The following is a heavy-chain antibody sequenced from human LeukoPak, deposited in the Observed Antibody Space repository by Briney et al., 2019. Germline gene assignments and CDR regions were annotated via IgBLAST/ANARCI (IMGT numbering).Heavy chain of an antibody. V-gene: IGHV4-39*07. CDR1: GASFSSGDQY. Sequence: SETLSLTCTVSGASFSSGDQYWNWIRQSPGKGLEWIGSIHPSGRLYNNPSLESRVTISVDTSKNQFSLKLSSVTAADTAVYYCARVRPYSSGWYDKPKRRGGASWFDPWGQGTLVTVSS. J-gene: IGHJ5*02. D-gene: IGHD6-19*01. CDR2: IHPSGRL. CDR3: ARVRPYSSGWYDKPKRRGGASWFDP.